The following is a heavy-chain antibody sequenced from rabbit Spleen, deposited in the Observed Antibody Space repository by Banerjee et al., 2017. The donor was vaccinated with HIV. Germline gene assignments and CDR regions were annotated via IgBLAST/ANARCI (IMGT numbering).Heavy chain of an antibody. CDR3: ARDTSSSFSSYGMDL. CDR1: GFSFSDRDV. D-gene: IGHD1-1*01. CDR2: ITTNSGYT. Sequence: EQLEESGGDLVKPEGSLTLTCKASGFSFSDRDVMCWVRQAPGKGLEWIACITTNSGYTFYANWAKGRFTISKTSSTTVTLQMTSLTAADTATYFCARDTSSSFSSYGMDLWGQGTLVTVS. J-gene: IGHJ3*01. V-gene: IGHV1S45*01.